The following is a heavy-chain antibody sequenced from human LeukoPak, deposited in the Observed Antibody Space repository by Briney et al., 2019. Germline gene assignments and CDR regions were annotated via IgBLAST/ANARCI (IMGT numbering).Heavy chain of an antibody. V-gene: IGHV4-39*07. Sequence: SETLSLTCTVSSGSISTSNYYWGWVRQPPGKALEWIGNIFYSGSTYYNPSLKGRVTISLDTSKNQFSLKLTSVTAADTAMYYCARALGGTYYNWFDPWGQGTLVTVSS. J-gene: IGHJ5*02. D-gene: IGHD1-26*01. CDR1: SGSISTSNYY. CDR3: ARALGGTYYNWFDP. CDR2: IFYSGST.